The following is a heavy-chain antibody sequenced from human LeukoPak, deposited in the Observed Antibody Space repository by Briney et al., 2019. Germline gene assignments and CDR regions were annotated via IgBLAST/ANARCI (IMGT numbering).Heavy chain of an antibody. Sequence: ASVKVSCKASGGTFSSYAISWVRQAPGQGLEWMRGIIPIFGTANYAQKFQGRVTITADESTSTAYMELSSLRSEDTAVYYCARDLGERGYSGYNYFDYWGQGTLVTVSS. CDR1: GGTFSSYA. V-gene: IGHV1-69*01. CDR2: IIPIFGTA. CDR3: ARDLGERGYSGYNYFDY. D-gene: IGHD5-12*01. J-gene: IGHJ4*02.